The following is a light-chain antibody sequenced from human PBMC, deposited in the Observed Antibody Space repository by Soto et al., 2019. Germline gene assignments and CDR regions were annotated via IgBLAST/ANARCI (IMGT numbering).Light chain of an antibody. CDR3: SSYTISTPYVV. CDR2: EVS. Sequence: QSALTQPASVSGSPGQSITISCTGTSSDVGGYNYVSWYQQHPGKAPKLMIYEVSNRPSGVSNHFSGSKSGNTASLTISGLQAEDEADYYCSSYTISTPYVVFGGGTKLTVL. J-gene: IGLJ2*01. CDR1: SSDVGGYNY. V-gene: IGLV2-14*01.